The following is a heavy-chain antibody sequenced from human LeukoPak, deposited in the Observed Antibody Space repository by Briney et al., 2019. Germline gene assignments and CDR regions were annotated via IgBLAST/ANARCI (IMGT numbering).Heavy chain of an antibody. CDR3: ARNGEYYDFWSGYYCFDY. Sequence: GESLRLSCAASGFTVSSNYMSWVRQAPGKGLEWVSVIYNSGSTYYADSVKGRFTISRHNSRNTLYLQMNSLRAEDTAVYFCARNGEYYDFWSGYYCFDYWGQGTLVTVSS. CDR1: GFTVSSNY. CDR2: IYNSGST. D-gene: IGHD3-3*01. V-gene: IGHV3-53*04. J-gene: IGHJ4*02.